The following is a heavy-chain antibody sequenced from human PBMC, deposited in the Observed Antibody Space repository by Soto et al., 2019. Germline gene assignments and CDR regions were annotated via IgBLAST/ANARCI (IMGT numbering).Heavy chain of an antibody. Sequence: GGSLRLSCVASGFTFSSYSMNWVRQAPGKGLEWVSSMSSSNGNMYYADSVKGRFTIFRDNAKNSLYLQMNSLRAEDTAVYYCARDRGTITMVRGGMDVWGQGTTVTVSS. CDR1: GFTFSSYS. J-gene: IGHJ6*02. D-gene: IGHD3-10*01. CDR2: MSSSNGNM. V-gene: IGHV3-21*04. CDR3: ARDRGTITMVRGGMDV.